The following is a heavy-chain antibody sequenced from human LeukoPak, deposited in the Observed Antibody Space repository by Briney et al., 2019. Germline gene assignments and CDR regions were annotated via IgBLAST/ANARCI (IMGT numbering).Heavy chain of an antibody. D-gene: IGHD3-22*01. CDR2: ISSTSSTV. J-gene: IGHJ3*02. CDR1: GFTFSSYS. V-gene: IGHV3-48*04. Sequence: GGSLRLSCAVSGFTFSSYSMTWVRQAPGKGLEWVSYISSTSSTVYYADSVKGRFTVSRDNTKNTVYLQMNSLRAEDTALYYCARDLAYSDSSGYYRHDAFDIWGQGTMVTVSS. CDR3: ARDLAYSDSSGYYRHDAFDI.